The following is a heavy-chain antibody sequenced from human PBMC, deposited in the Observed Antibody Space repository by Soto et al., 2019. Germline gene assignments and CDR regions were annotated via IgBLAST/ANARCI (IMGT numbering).Heavy chain of an antibody. V-gene: IGHV3-30-3*01. J-gene: IGHJ6*02. CDR2: VSNDGSNK. CDR1: GFTFSSYA. Sequence: GGSLPHSCAASGFTFSSYAMHWVSQAPGKGLEWVAVVSNDGSNKYYADSVKGRFTISRDNSKNTLYLQMNSLRAEDTAVYYCARGHSSSYYYYYYYGMDVWGQGTTVTVSS. D-gene: IGHD6-6*01. CDR3: ARGHSSSYYYYYYYGMDV.